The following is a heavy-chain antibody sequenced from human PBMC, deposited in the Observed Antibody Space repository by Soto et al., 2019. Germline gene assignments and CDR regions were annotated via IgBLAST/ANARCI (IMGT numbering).Heavy chain of an antibody. J-gene: IGHJ4*02. CDR2: ISGSGGGT. V-gene: IGHV3-23*01. D-gene: IGHD2-15*01. CDR3: AKSYRPCSGGICYLFPFDY. Sequence: GGSLRLSCVVSGFTFSSYTMTWVRQAPGKGLEWVSGISGSGGGTHYADSVKGRFTISRDNSKNTLYLQMNSLRAGDTAIYYCAKSYRPCSGGICYLFPFDYWGQGSLVTVSS. CDR1: GFTFSSYT.